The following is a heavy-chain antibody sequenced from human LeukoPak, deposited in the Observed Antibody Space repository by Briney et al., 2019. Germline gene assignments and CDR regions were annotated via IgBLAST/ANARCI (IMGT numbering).Heavy chain of an antibody. J-gene: IGHJ6*03. D-gene: IGHD1-7*01. Sequence: ASVKVTCKASGYTFTGYYMHWVQQAPGQGLEWMGWINPNSGGTNYAQKSQGRVTMTRDTSISTAYMELSRLRSDDTAVYYCARDRTAGGTTAQYYYYYMDVWGKGTTVTVSS. CDR3: ARDRTAGGTTAQYYYYYMDV. CDR2: INPNSGGT. CDR1: GYTFTGYY. V-gene: IGHV1-2*02.